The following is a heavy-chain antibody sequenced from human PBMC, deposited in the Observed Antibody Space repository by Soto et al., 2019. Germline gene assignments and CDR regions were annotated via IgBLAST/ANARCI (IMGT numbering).Heavy chain of an antibody. CDR2: IGGYGHTT. D-gene: IGHD4-17*01. Sequence: EVQLLESGGGLVQPGGSLRLSCAASGFSFGSYAMTWVRQAPGKGLEWVSSIGGYGHTTHYAEFVQGRFIISRDDSKKTMDLQTNSLRVEDTAVYYCVKGGPTVIYSDHWGQGNLVSVSS. V-gene: IGHV3-23*01. CDR1: GFSFGSYA. J-gene: IGHJ4*02. CDR3: VKGGPTVIYSDH.